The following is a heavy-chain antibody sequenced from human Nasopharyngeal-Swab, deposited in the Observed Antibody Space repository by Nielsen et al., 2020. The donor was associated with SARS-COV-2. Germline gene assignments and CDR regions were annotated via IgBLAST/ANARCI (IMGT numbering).Heavy chain of an antibody. V-gene: IGHV4-34*01. J-gene: IGHJ6*03. CDR1: GVSFSGYH. D-gene: IGHD2-2*01. CDR3: ARVNNGGGIVPASYSFFMDV. Sequence: SETLSLTCSLNGVSFSGYHWGWIRQSPGKGLEWIGDITRSCNTNYNPALKSRVTMSMATSKDEFSLKLTPVTAADTAIYFCARVNNGGGIVPASYSFFMDVWGKGTSVAVSS. CDR2: ITRSCNT.